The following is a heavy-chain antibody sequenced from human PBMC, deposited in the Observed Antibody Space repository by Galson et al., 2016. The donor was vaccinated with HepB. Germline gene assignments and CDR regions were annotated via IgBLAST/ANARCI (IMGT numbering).Heavy chain of an antibody. CDR2: IYFGGFET. CDR3: AGATHGNTWFDY. V-gene: IGHV5-51*01. J-gene: IGHJ4*02. D-gene: IGHD4/OR15-4a*01. CDR1: GYRSTNYW. Sequence: QSGAEVKKPGESLKISCQAFGYRSTNYWIGWVRQMTGTGLEWLGLIYFGGFETRYSPPFKGRVIVAADKSINTAYLQWGSLEASGTAIYYCAGATHGNTWFDYWGQGTQVTVS.